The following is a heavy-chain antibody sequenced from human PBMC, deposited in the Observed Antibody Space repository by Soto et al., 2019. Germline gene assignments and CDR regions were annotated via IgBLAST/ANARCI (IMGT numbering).Heavy chain of an antibody. V-gene: IGHV4-34*01. Sequence: SETLSLTCAVYGGSFSGYYWSWIRQPPGKGLEWIGEINHSGSTNYNPSLKSRVTISVDTSKNQFSLKLSSVTAADTAVYYCARIRARFSRSAFDIWGQGTMVTVSS. D-gene: IGHD3-10*01. CDR1: GGSFSGYY. CDR3: ARIRARFSRSAFDI. J-gene: IGHJ3*02. CDR2: INHSGST.